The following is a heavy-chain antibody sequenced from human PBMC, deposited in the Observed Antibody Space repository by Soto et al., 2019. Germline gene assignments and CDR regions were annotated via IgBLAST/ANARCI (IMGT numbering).Heavy chain of an antibody. J-gene: IGHJ5*02. D-gene: IGHD6-13*01. CDR3: ARDNGIAGSFDP. CDR2: ISIRSRTI. Sequence: EMQLVESGGGLVQPGGSLRLSCADSGFTFRSYSMNWVRQAPGKGLEWVSYISIRSRTIYYADSVKGRLTISSDDAKNSLYLQMNSLSDEDTSVYYCARDNGIAGSFDPWGQGTLVTVSS. V-gene: IGHV3-48*02. CDR1: GFTFRSYS.